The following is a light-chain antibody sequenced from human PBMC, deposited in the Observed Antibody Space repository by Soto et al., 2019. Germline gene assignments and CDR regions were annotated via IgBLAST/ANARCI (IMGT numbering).Light chain of an antibody. Sequence: EILLTQSPDTVSVSPGETATLSCRASQSLSSNLAWYQQKPGQAPRLLIFRASTRATGIPAKFSGSGSGTEFTLTVSSLQPDDFATYYCQHYNSYSEAFGQGTKVDIK. CDR2: RAS. V-gene: IGKV3-15*01. CDR3: QHYNSYSEA. CDR1: QSLSSN. J-gene: IGKJ1*01.